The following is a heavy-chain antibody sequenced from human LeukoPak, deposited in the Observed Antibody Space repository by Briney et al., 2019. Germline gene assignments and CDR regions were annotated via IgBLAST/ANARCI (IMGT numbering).Heavy chain of an antibody. D-gene: IGHD4-11*01. Sequence: GGSLRLSCAASGFTFSSYAMHWVRQAPGKGLEWVAVISYDGSNKYYADSVKGRFTISRDNSKNSLYLQMNSLRAEDTAVYYCARAGPTVVDAFDIWGQGTMVTVSS. CDR1: GFTFSSYA. CDR3: ARAGPTVVDAFDI. J-gene: IGHJ3*02. CDR2: ISYDGSNK. V-gene: IGHV3-30-3*01.